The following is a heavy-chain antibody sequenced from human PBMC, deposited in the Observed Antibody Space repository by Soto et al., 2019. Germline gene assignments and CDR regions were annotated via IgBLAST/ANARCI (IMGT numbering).Heavy chain of an antibody. D-gene: IGHD3-10*01. CDR2: TYYRSKWYN. Sequence: SHTRSLTCAISGGRVSSSSPALSWVRHSPSRGLEWLGRTYYRSKWYNDYAVSVKSRITINPDTSKNQFSLQLNSVTPEDTAVYYCARDLRGYYFDYWGQGTLVTVSS. J-gene: IGHJ4*02. CDR1: GGRVSSSSPA. CDR3: ARDLRGYYFDY. V-gene: IGHV6-1*01.